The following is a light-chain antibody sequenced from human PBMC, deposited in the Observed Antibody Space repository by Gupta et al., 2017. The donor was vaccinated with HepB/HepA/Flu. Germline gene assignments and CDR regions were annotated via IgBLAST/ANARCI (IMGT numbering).Light chain of an antibody. Sequence: DIQMTQSPSSLSASVGDRVTITCRASQSINNFLNWYQQKPGKAPNLLIYAASTLQTGVPSRFSGSGSGTDFTLTISRLRPEDFATYYCQQSFTIPWTFGQGTKVEIK. V-gene: IGKV1-39*01. CDR1: QSINNF. CDR2: AAS. CDR3: QQSFTIPWT. J-gene: IGKJ1*01.